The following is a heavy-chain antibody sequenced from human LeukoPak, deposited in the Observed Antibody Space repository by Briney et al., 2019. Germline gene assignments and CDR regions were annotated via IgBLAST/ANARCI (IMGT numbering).Heavy chain of an antibody. D-gene: IGHD2-8*01. CDR2: INPNSGGT. V-gene: IGHV1-2*02. CDR1: GYTFTGYY. J-gene: IGHJ4*02. Sequence: ASVKVSCKASGYTFTGYYMHWVRQAPGQGLEWMGWINPNSGGTNYAQKFQGRVTMTRDTSISTAYMELSRLRSDDTAVYYCARGQWSRRPPFDYWGQGTLVTVSS. CDR3: ARGQWSRRPPFDY.